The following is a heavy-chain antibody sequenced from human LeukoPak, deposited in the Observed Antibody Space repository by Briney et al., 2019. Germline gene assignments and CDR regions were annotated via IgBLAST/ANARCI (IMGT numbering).Heavy chain of an antibody. Sequence: SETLSLTCAVSGGSISSGAYSWSWIRQPPGKGLEWIGYIYYSDSFYDPSLKSRVTISVDTPKNQFSLRLNSVTAADTAVYYCASHSGGYAYWGQGTLVTVSS. CDR2: IYYSDS. CDR1: GGSISSGAYS. J-gene: IGHJ4*02. V-gene: IGHV4-30-4*07. D-gene: IGHD5-12*01. CDR3: ASHSGGYAY.